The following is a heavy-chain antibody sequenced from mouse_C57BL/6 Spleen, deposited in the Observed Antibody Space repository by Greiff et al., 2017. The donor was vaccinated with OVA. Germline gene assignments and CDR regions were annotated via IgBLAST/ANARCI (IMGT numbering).Heavy chain of an antibody. CDR2: IDPSDSYT. D-gene: IGHD2-2*01. J-gene: IGHJ2*01. CDR1: GYTFASYW. Sequence: VQLQQPGAELVKPGASVKLSCKASGYTFASYWMQWVKQRPGQGLEWIGEIDPSDSYTNYNQKFKGKATLTVDSSYSTAYMQLSSLTSEDSADYYCTRICYGNDGYWGQGTTLTVSS. CDR3: TRICYGNDGY. V-gene: IGHV1-50*01.